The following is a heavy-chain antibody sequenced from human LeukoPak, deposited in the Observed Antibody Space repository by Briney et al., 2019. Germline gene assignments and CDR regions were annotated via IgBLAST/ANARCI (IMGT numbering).Heavy chain of an antibody. CDR3: ARDSGGAVATGLFDY. V-gene: IGHV3-7*01. CDR2: IKQDGSEK. CDR1: GFTFSSYW. J-gene: IGHJ4*02. Sequence: GGSLRLSCAASGFTFSSYWMSWVRQAPGKGLEWVANIKQDGSEKYYVDSVKGRFTISRDNAKNSLYLQMNSLRAEDTAVYYCARDSGGAVATGLFDYWGQGTLVTVSS. D-gene: IGHD5-12*01.